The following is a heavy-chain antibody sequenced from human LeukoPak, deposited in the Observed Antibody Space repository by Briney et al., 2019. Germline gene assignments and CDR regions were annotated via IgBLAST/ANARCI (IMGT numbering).Heavy chain of an antibody. Sequence: SQTLSLTCTVSGGSINSGNYYWSWIRQPAGKGLEWIGRIYASGSTNYNPSLKSRLTISIDTSRNQFSLMLTSVTAADTAVYYCARGGVLTVPGEWFDPWGQGTLVTVSP. D-gene: IGHD3-10*01. J-gene: IGHJ5*02. CDR1: GGSINSGNYY. V-gene: IGHV4-61*02. CDR2: IYASGST. CDR3: ARGGVLTVPGEWFDP.